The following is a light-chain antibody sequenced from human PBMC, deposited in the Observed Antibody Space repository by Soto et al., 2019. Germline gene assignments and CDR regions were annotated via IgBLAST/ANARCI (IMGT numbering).Light chain of an antibody. CDR3: QQYKSYS. J-gene: IGKJ1*01. Sequence: DIQMTQSPSTLSASVGDTVTVICRASQSVSRWLAWYQHKPGKAPDLLIYDASSLESGVPSRFSGSGFGTEFTLTISSLQTDDFATYYCQQYKSYSFGQGTKVDIK. V-gene: IGKV1-5*02. CDR2: DAS. CDR1: QSVSRW.